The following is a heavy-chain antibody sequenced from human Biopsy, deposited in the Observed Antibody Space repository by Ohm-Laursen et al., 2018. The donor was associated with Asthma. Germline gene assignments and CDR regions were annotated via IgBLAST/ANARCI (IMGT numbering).Heavy chain of an antibody. CDR1: RFTYE. CDR3: ARAGEADLVGGLDV. V-gene: IGHV3-30*03. J-gene: IGHJ6*02. D-gene: IGHD7-27*01. CDR2: IAWDGINS. Sequence: GQSLSLTCAASRFTYEMPWVRQAPGQGLEWVAYIAWDGINSYYADSVKGRFTISRHNSRNTLYLQKNSLRADETAVYYCARAGEADLVGGLDVWGQGTTVTVS.